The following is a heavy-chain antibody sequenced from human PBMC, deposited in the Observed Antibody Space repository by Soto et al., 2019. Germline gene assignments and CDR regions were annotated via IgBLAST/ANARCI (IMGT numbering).Heavy chain of an antibody. V-gene: IGHV3-23*01. CDR3: AKSTRGGAATLIRDY. D-gene: IGHD6-13*01. CDR1: GFTFSIYA. Sequence: EVQLLESGGGLVQPGGSLRLSCAAAGFTFSIYAMSWVRQAPGKGLEWVSAISGSGGSTYYADSVKGRFTISRDNSKNTLYLQMHSLRADDTAVYYSAKSTRGGAATLIRDYWGQGTLVTVSS. J-gene: IGHJ4*02. CDR2: ISGSGGST.